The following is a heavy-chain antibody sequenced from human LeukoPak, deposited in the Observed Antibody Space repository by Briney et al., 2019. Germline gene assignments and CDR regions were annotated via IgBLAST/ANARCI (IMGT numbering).Heavy chain of an antibody. D-gene: IGHD4-17*01. V-gene: IGHV3-49*04. CDR3: GRVVHGDNISWDAYYMAV. CDR2: IERRAYGGRR. J-gene: IGHJ6*03. CDR1: GFRFDGYP. Sequence: PGRSLRPSCTSSGFRFDGYPFMWVRLPPGKGLEWVAFIERRAYGGRRSYAASVRGRFTISRDESDRSVSLQMNSLKTEDTGIYYCGRVVHGDNISWDAYYMAVWRKGTAVAVSS.